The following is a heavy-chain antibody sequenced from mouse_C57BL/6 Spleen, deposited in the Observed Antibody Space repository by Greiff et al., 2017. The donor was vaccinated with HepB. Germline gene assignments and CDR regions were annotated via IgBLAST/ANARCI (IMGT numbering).Heavy chain of an antibody. V-gene: IGHV3-6*01. CDR2: ISYDGSN. D-gene: IGHD4-1*01. J-gene: IGHJ1*03. CDR3: ARGELGGYFDV. Sequence: VQLQQSGPGLVKPSQSLSLTCSVTGYSITSGYYWNWIRQFPGNKLEWMGYISYDGSNNYNPSLKNRISITRDTSKNQFFLKLNSVTTEDTATYYCARGELGGYFDVWGTGTTVTVSS. CDR1: GYSITSGYY.